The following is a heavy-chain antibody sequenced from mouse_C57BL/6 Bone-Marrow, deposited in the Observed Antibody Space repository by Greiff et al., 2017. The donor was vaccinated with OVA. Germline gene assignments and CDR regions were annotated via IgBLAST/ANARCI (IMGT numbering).Heavy chain of an antibody. CDR3: ARNYGSSYGFAY. Sequence: VQLQQSGPELVTPGASVKISCKASGYSFTDYNMNWVKQRHGKSLEWLGVINPNYGTTSYNQKFKGKATWTVDQSSSTAYMQLNSLTSEDSAVYYCARNYGSSYGFAYWGQGTLVTVSA. J-gene: IGHJ3*01. V-gene: IGHV1-39*01. CDR1: GYSFTDYN. CDR2: INPNYGTT. D-gene: IGHD1-1*01.